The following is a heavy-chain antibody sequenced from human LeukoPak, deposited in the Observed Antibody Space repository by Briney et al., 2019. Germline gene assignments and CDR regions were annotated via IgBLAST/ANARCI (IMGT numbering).Heavy chain of an antibody. J-gene: IGHJ6*02. CDR3: ARAPRPQQWMVRVYGMDV. CDR2: INHSGST. Sequence: PSETLSLTCAVYGGSFSGYYWSWIRQPPGKGLEWIGEINHSGSTNYNPSLKSRVTISVDTSKNQFSLKLSSVTAADTAVYYCARAPRPQQWMVRVYGMDVWGQGTTVTVSS. D-gene: IGHD6-19*01. V-gene: IGHV4-34*01. CDR1: GGSFSGYY.